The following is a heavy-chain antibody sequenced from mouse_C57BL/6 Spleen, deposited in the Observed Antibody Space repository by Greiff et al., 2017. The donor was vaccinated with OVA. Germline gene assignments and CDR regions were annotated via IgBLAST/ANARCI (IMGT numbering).Heavy chain of an antibody. CDR2: ISSGGSYT. CDR3: GRRGGGGGYFDV. Sequence: EVQGVESGGDLVKPGGSLKLSCAASGFTFSSYGMSWVRQTPDKRLEWVATISSGGSYTYYPDSVKGRFTISRDNAKNTLYLQMSSRKSEDTAMYYCGRRGGGGGYFDVWGTGTTVTVSS. V-gene: IGHV5-6*01. J-gene: IGHJ1*03. CDR1: GFTFSSYG.